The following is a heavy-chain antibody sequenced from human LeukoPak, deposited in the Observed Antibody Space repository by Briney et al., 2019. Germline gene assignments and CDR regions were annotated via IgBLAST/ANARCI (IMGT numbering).Heavy chain of an antibody. J-gene: IGHJ4*02. CDR3: ARGSPYYYGSGSYKFDY. Sequence: PSQTLSLTCTVSGGSISSGSYYWSWIRQPAGKGLEWIGRIYTSGSTNYNPSLKSRVTISVDTSKNQFSLKLSSVTAADTAVYYCARGSPYYYGSGSYKFDYWGQGTLVTVSS. CDR2: IYTSGST. D-gene: IGHD3-10*01. CDR1: GGSISSGSYY. V-gene: IGHV4-61*02.